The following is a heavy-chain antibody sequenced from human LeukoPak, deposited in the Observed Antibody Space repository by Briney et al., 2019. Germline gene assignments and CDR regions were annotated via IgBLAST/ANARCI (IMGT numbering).Heavy chain of an antibody. V-gene: IGHV1-69*02. CDR2: IIPILGIA. D-gene: IGHD5-24*01. CDR3: AVWRWLHPGGFDY. CDR1: GGTFSSYT. J-gene: IGHJ4*02. Sequence: SVKVSCKASGGTFSSYTISWVRQAPGQGLEWMGRIIPILGIANYAQKFQGRVTITADKSTSTAYMELKSLRSDDTAVYYCAVWRWLHPGGFDYWGQGTLVTVSS.